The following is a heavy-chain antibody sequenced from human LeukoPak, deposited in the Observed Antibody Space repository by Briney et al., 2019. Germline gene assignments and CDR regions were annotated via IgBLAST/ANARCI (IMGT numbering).Heavy chain of an antibody. CDR3: ARDRGQIVVVPAAHRPIF. CDR1: GFTFSSYS. CDR2: ISSSSSYI. Sequence: GGSLRLSCAASGFTFSSYSMNWVRKAPGKGLEWVSSISSSSSYIYYADSVKGRFTISRDNAKNSLYLQMSSLRAEDTAVYYCARDRGQIVVVPAAHRPIFWGQGTMVTVSS. D-gene: IGHD2-2*01. V-gene: IGHV3-21*01. J-gene: IGHJ3*01.